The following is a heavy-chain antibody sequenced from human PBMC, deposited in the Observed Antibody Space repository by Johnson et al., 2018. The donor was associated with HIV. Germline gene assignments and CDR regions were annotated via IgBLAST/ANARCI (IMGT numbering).Heavy chain of an antibody. Sequence: QVQLVESGGGVVQPGGSLRLSCAASGFTFSSYGMHWVRPAPGKGLGWLAFIRYDVSNKYSAYSVKGRFTISRDNSNKTLYLQMNSLRPEDTAVYYCAREKRWGLMITFGGPHAFDIWGQGTMVTVSS. D-gene: IGHD3-16*01. V-gene: IGHV3-30*02. CDR3: AREKRWGLMITFGGPHAFDI. J-gene: IGHJ3*02. CDR1: GFTFSSYG. CDR2: IRYDVSNK.